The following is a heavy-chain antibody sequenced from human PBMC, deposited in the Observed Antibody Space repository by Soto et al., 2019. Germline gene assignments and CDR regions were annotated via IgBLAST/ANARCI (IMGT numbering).Heavy chain of an antibody. CDR1: GGSINSGDYY. CDR2: IHYSGIT. J-gene: IGHJ4*02. CDR3: ARERGDCIDGVCYNFYFDY. V-gene: IGHV4-30-4*01. Sequence: KPSETLSLTCTVSGGSINSGDYYWSWIRQSPGKGLEWMGYIHYSGITYYNPSLKSRVTISVDTSKNQFSLKLNSVTAADTAVYYCARERGDCIDGVCYNFYFDYWGRGILVT. D-gene: IGHD2-8*01.